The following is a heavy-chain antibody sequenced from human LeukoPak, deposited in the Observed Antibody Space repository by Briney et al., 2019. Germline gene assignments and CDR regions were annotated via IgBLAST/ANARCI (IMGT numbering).Heavy chain of an antibody. CDR3: ARGSMITFGGVIVPFDY. V-gene: IGHV4-59*01. D-gene: IGHD3-16*02. Sequence: KPSETLSLTCTVSGGSISSYYWSWIRQPPGKGLEWIGYIYYSGSTNYNPSLKSRVTISVDTSKNQFSLKLSSVTAADTVVYYCARGSMITFGGVIVPFDYWGQGTLVTVSS. CDR2: IYYSGST. CDR1: GGSISSYY. J-gene: IGHJ4*02.